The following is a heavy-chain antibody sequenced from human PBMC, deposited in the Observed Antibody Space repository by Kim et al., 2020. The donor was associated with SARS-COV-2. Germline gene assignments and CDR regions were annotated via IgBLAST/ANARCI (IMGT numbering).Heavy chain of an antibody. Sequence: SETLSLTCTVSGGFVSSGSYFWGWIRQPPGKGLEWIGYIYYSGSTNYNPSLKSRVTMSLDTSENQFSLKVRSVTAADTAVYYCARAPNDFWSCYPYYFDYWGQGTLVTVSS. CDR2: IYYSGST. V-gene: IGHV4-61*01. CDR1: GGFVSSGSYF. D-gene: IGHD3-3*01. J-gene: IGHJ4*02. CDR3: ARAPNDFWSCYPYYFDY.